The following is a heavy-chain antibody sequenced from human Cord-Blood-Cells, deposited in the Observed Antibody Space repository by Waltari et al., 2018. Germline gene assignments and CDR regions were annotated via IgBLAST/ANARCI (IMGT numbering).Heavy chain of an antibody. CDR2: FDREDGET. CDR3: ATRLSGSYFTTDY. CDR1: GYTLTELS. J-gene: IGHJ4*02. V-gene: IGHV1-24*01. Sequence: QVQLVQSGAEVKKPGASVKVSCKVSGYTLTELSMHWVRQAPGKGLEWMGGFDREDGETTYAKKFQGRVTITEDTSTDTAYMELSSLRSEDTAVYYCATRLSGSYFTTDYWGQGTLVTVSS. D-gene: IGHD1-26*01.